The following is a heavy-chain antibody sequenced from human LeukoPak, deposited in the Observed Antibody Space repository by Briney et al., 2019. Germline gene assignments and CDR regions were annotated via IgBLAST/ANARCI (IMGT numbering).Heavy chain of an antibody. CDR1: GGSISSGSYY. J-gene: IGHJ4*02. D-gene: IGHD3-10*01. Sequence: PSETLSLTCSVSGGSISSGSYYWGWIRQPPGKGLEWIASIYYSGSTFYNPSLNNRVTISVDTAKNQFSLKLSSVTAADTAVYYCASVGGVTAMVRGVPFDYWGQGTLVTVSS. CDR3: ASVGGVTAMVRGVPFDY. CDR2: IYYSGST. V-gene: IGHV4-39*07.